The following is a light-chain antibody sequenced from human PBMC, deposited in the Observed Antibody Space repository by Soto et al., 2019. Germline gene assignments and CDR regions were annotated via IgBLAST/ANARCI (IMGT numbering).Light chain of an antibody. Sequence: DIQLTQSPSSLSASVGDRVTITCQASQDISNHLNWYQQKPGKAPNLLIYDASDLETGVPSRFSGGGSATFFSFTIYSLQPEDIATYYCQKHDGVPLFGPGTKVEIK. CDR2: DAS. V-gene: IGKV1-33*01. J-gene: IGKJ3*01. CDR3: QKHDGVPL. CDR1: QDISNH.